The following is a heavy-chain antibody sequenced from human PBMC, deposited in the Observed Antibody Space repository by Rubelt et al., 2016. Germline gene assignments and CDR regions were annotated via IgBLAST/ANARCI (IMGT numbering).Heavy chain of an antibody. V-gene: IGHV3-48*01. CDR3: ARELAAAAMDV. CDR2: ISSSSSTI. J-gene: IGHJ6*03. CDR1: GFTFSSYS. Sequence: GGLVQPGGSLRLSCAASGFTFSSYSMNWVRQAPGKGLEWASYISSSSSTIYYADSVKGRFTISRDNAKNSLYLQMNSLRAEDTAVYYCARELAAAAMDVWGKGTTVTVSS. D-gene: IGHD6-13*01.